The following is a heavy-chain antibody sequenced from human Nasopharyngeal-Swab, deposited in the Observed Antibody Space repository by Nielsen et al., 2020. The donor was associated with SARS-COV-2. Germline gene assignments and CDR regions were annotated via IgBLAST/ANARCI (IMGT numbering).Heavy chain of an antibody. CDR3: AREGECTNGVCYIRGMDV. CDR1: GGSISSYY. D-gene: IGHD2-8*01. CDR2: TYHSGSA. V-gene: IGHV4-59*01. Sequence: GSLRLSCTVSGGSISSYYWSWIRQPPGKGLEWIGFTYHSGSASYNPSLKSRVAISGDTSKNQISLSLNSVTAADSAVYYCAREGECTNGVCYIRGMDVWGKGTTVTVSP. J-gene: IGHJ6*04.